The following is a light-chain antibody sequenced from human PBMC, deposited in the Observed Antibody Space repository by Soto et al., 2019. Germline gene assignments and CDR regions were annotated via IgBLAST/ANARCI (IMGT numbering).Light chain of an antibody. CDR2: EGS. CDR1: SSDVGSYNL. V-gene: IGLV2-23*01. CDR3: CSYAGSSTPYV. Sequence: ALTQPASVSGSPGQSITISCTGTSSDVGSYNLVSWYQQHPGKAPKLMIYEGSKRPSGVSNRFSGSKSGNTASLTISGLQAEDEADYYCCSYAGSSTPYVFGTGTKVTVL. J-gene: IGLJ1*01.